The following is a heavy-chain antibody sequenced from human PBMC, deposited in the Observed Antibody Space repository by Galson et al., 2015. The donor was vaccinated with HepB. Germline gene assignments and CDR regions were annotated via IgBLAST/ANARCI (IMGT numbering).Heavy chain of an antibody. Sequence: SLRLSCAASGFTFSHSWMHWVRQSPGKGLVWVSRINPDGSSTSYADSVKGRFTISRDNARNTLHLQLNSPTDEDTALYFCVSTSWGAPYYWGQGTLVTVSS. J-gene: IGHJ4*02. CDR3: VSTSWGAPYY. CDR2: INPDGSST. V-gene: IGHV3-74*01. CDR1: GFTFSHSW. D-gene: IGHD2-2*01.